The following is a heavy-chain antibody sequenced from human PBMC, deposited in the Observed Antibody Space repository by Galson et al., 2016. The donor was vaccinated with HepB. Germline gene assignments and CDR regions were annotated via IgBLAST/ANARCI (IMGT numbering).Heavy chain of an antibody. D-gene: IGHD6-19*01. J-gene: IGHJ5*02. Sequence: LRLSCAASGFTFSSYSMNWVRQAPGKGLEWVSYISSSSSTIYYADSVKGRFTISRDNAKNTLYLQMNSLRDEDTAVYYCAKDHGNRWLNNWFDPWGQGTLVTVSS. V-gene: IGHV3-48*02. CDR1: GFTFSSYS. CDR2: ISSSSSTI. CDR3: AKDHGNRWLNNWFDP.